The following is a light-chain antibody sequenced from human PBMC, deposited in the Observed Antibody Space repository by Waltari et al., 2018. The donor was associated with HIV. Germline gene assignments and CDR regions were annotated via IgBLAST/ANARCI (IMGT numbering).Light chain of an antibody. J-gene: IGLJ3*02. CDR3: SSYAGSNIWV. CDR2: EVS. V-gene: IGLV2-8*01. CDR1: SSEVGAYNY. Sequence: QSALTQPPSASGSPGQSVTLSCTGTSSEVGAYNYVCWHQQYPGKAPKLMIYEVSKRPSGVPDRFSGSKSGNTASLTVSGLQAEDEADYYCSSYAGSNIWVFGGGTKLTVL.